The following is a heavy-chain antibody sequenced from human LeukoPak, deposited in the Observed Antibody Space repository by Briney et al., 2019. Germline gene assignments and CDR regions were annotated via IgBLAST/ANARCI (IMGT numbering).Heavy chain of an antibody. J-gene: IGHJ4*02. Sequence: SETPSLTCAVYGGSFSDYYWAWVRQSPGKGLEWIGQVSHTGSTNNNPSLKSRVRISADTSKNQFSLRLSSVTAADTAVYYCARDGGYCGDGGCYTDYWSQGTLVTVSS. V-gene: IGHV4-34*01. CDR3: ARDGGYCGDGGCYTDY. CDR1: GGSFSDYY. D-gene: IGHD2-15*01. CDR2: VSHTGST.